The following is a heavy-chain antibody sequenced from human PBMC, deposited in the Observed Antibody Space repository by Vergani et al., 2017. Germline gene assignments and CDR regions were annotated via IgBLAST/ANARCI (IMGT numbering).Heavy chain of an antibody. D-gene: IGHD3-10*01. CDR3: AKGLWFGELLYFDY. J-gene: IGHJ4*02. Sequence: EVQLVESGGGLVQPGRSLRLSCAASGFTFDDYAMHWVRQAPGKGLEWVSGISWNSGSIGYADSVKGRFTICRDNAKNSLYLQMNSLRAEDTALYYCAKGLWFGELLYFDYWGQGTLVTVSS. CDR1: GFTFDDYA. CDR2: ISWNSGSI. V-gene: IGHV3-9*01.